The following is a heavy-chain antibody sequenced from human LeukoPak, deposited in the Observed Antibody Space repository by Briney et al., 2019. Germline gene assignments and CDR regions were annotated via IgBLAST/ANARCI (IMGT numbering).Heavy chain of an antibody. CDR3: ASGSYLGIILDFPFDY. J-gene: IGHJ4*02. CDR1: GYTLTELS. Sequence: ASVKVSCKVSGYTLTELSMHWVRQAPGKGLERMGGFDPEDGETIYAQKFQGRVTMTEDTSTDTAYMELSSLRSEDTAVYYCASGSYLGIILDFPFDYWGQGTLVTVSS. D-gene: IGHD1-26*01. V-gene: IGHV1-24*01. CDR2: FDPEDGET.